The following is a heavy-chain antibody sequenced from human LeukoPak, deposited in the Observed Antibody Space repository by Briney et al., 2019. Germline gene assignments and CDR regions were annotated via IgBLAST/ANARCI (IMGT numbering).Heavy chain of an antibody. J-gene: IGHJ4*02. Sequence: SETLSLTCTVSGGSISGYYWNWIRQPPEQGLEWIGYTLDSGGHTDYKPSLKSRVAISVDTSKNQYSLKLTFATAADTAVYYCARWHSHGRYFDYWGQGALVTVSS. D-gene: IGHD2-21*01. CDR3: ARWHSHGRYFDY. CDR2: TLDSGGHT. CDR1: GGSISGYY. V-gene: IGHV4-59*01.